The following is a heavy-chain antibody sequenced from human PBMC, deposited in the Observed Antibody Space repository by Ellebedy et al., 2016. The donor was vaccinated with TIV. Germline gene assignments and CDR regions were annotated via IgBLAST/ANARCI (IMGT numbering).Heavy chain of an antibody. CDR2: ISAYNGNT. Sequence: AASVKVSCKASGYTFTSYGISWVRQAPVQGLEWMGWISAYNGNTNYAQKFQGRVTITADKSTSTADMELSSLRSEDTAVYYCARGSTTVVTPADYWGQGTLVTVSS. V-gene: IGHV1-18*01. J-gene: IGHJ4*02. CDR1: GYTFTSYG. D-gene: IGHD4-23*01. CDR3: ARGSTTVVTPADY.